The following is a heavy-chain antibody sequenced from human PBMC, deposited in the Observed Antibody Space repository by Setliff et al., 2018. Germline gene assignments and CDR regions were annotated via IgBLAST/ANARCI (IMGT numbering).Heavy chain of an antibody. J-gene: IGHJ3*01. CDR1: GYTFISYG. D-gene: IGHD1-1*01. Sequence: RASVKVSCKTSGYTFISYGISWVRQAPGQGLEWMGWINNYNGNTDYAQNIQGRVTMTTDTSTSTAYMELSSLRSDDTAVYFCARVSPDDFHNYVGAFDVWGQGTLVTVSS. CDR3: ARVSPDDFHNYVGAFDV. CDR2: INNYNGNT. V-gene: IGHV1-18*01.